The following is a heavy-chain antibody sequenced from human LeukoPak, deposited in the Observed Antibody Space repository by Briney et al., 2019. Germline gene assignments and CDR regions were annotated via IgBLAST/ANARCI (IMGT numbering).Heavy chain of an antibody. D-gene: IGHD3-16*01. CDR1: GVTFSSYD. CDR3: ARNSVGGSFFDY. Sequence: GGSLRLSCAASGVTFSSYDTHWVRQAPGKGLEWVAVISYDGTNKDYADSVKGRLTISRDNSKNTLYLQMNSLRPEDTAVYYCARNSVGGSFFDYWGQGILVTVSS. CDR2: ISYDGTNK. V-gene: IGHV3-30-3*01. J-gene: IGHJ4*02.